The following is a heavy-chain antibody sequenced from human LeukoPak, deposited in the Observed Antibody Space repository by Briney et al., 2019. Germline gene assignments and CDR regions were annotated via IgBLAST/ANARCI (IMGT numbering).Heavy chain of an antibody. CDR1: GYSFTSYW. V-gene: IGHV5-51*01. CDR3: ARQGLHREQGPNDY. Sequence: GESLKISCKGSGYSFTSYWIGWVRQMREKVLEWMGIIYPGDSDTRYSTSFQGQVTISADKSISTAYLQWSSLKASDTAMYYCARQGLHREQGPNDYWGQGTLVTVSS. J-gene: IGHJ4*02. CDR2: IYPGDSDT. D-gene: IGHD1-26*01.